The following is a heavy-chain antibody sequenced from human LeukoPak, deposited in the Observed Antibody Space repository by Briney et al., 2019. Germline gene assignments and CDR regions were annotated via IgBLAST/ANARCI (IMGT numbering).Heavy chain of an antibody. Sequence: GRSLRLSCAASGFHFSTYGMHWVRQAPGKGLEWVGVIWYDGSNKIYAESVKGRFTISRDNSKNTLYLQMTSLRGEDTAVYYCARDRSWGSQCYFDYWGQGTLVTVSS. D-gene: IGHD7-27*01. CDR1: GFHFSTYG. CDR3: ARDRSWGSQCYFDY. CDR2: IWYDGSNK. J-gene: IGHJ4*02. V-gene: IGHV3-33*01.